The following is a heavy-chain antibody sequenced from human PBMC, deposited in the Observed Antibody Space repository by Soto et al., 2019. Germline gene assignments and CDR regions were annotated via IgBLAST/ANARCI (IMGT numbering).Heavy chain of an antibody. J-gene: IGHJ5*02. Sequence: SETRPQSYTVSDAYIGDFYCSWSRKSAGKGLEWIGRIYATGTTDYNPSLKSRVMMSVDTSKKQFSLKLRSVTAADTAVYYCVRDGTKTLRDWFDPWGQGISVTVSS. V-gene: IGHV4-4*07. CDR1: DAYIGDFY. D-gene: IGHD1-1*01. CDR2: IYATGTT. CDR3: VRDGTKTLRDWFDP.